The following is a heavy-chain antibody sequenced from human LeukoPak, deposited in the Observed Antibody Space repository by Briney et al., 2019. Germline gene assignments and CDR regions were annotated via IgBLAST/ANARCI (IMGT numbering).Heavy chain of an antibody. CDR2: ISWNSGSI. CDR3: VKASGGSCYSGWFDP. D-gene: IGHD2-15*01. J-gene: IGHJ5*02. Sequence: GRSLRLSCAASGFIFDDYGMHWVRQAPGKGLEWVSGISWNSGSIGYADSVKGRFTISRDNAKNSLYLQMNSLRAEATALYYCVKASGGSCYSGWFDPWGQGTLVTVSS. V-gene: IGHV3-9*01. CDR1: GFIFDDYG.